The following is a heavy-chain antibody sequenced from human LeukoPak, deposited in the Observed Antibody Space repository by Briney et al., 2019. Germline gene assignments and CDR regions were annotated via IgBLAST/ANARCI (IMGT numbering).Heavy chain of an antibody. V-gene: IGHV5-51*01. D-gene: IGHD6-19*01. Sequence: GESLKISCKGSGYSFTSYWIGWVRQMPGKGLEWMGIIYPGDSDTRYSPSFQGQVTISADKSIGTAYLQWSSLKASDTAMYYCARTVAGNYYGMDVWGQGTTVIVSS. CDR2: IYPGDSDT. J-gene: IGHJ6*02. CDR3: ARTVAGNYYGMDV. CDR1: GYSFTSYW.